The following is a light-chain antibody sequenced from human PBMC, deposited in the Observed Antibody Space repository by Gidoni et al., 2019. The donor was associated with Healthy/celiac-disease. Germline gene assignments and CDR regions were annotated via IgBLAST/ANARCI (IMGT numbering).Light chain of an antibody. Sequence: IVLTQSPGTLSFSPGETATLSCRASQRVSSSYLAWYQQKPGQAPRLHIYGASSRATGIPDRFSGSGSGTDFTITISRLEPEDFAVYYCQQYGSSPFTFGPXTKVDIK. CDR1: QRVSSSY. J-gene: IGKJ3*01. V-gene: IGKV3-20*01. CDR2: GAS. CDR3: QQYGSSPFT.